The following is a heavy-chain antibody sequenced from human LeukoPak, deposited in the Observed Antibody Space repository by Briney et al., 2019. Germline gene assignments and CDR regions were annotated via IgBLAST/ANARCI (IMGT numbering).Heavy chain of an antibody. CDR1: GYTFTSYY. Sequence: ASVKVSCKASGYTFTSYYRHWVRQAPGQGLEWMGIINPSGGSTSYAQKFQGRVTMTRDTSTSTVYMELSSLRSEDTAVYYCARDRGGTTSPYYYYMDVWGKGTTVTVSS. J-gene: IGHJ6*03. D-gene: IGHD1-1*01. CDR2: INPSGGST. V-gene: IGHV1-46*03. CDR3: ARDRGGTTSPYYYYMDV.